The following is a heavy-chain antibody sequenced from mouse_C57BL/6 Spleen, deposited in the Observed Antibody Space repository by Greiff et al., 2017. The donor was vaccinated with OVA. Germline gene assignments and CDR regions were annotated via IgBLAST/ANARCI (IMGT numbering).Heavy chain of an antibody. CDR3: ARNWDWDWYYDV. D-gene: IGHD4-1*01. J-gene: IGHJ1*03. CDR2: IWSGGST. CDR1: GFSLTSYG. Sequence: VQLVESGPGLVQPSQSLSITCTVSGFSLTSYGVHWVRQSPGKGLEWLGVIWSGGSTDYYAAFISRLSISTDNSKSQVFFKMNSLQADDTAIYDCARNWDWDWYYDVWGTGTTVTVAS. V-gene: IGHV2-2*01.